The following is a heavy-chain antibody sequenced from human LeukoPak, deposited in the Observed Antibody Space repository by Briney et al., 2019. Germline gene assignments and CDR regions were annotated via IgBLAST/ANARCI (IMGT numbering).Heavy chain of an antibody. J-gene: IGHJ4*02. D-gene: IGHD4-11*01. CDR1: GFYG. CDR2: IWYGGSNK. CDR3: AKDASDSNTLDY. V-gene: IGHV3-30*02. Sequence: GGSLRLSCAASGFYGMHWVRQAPGKGLEWVAVIWYGGSNKYYADSVKGRFTISGDNSKNTLYLQMNSLRAEDTAVYYCAKDASDSNTLDYWGQGTLVTVSS.